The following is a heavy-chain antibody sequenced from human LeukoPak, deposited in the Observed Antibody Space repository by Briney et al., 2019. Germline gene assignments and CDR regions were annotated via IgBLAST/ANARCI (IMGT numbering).Heavy chain of an antibody. D-gene: IGHD3-22*01. CDR1: GFTFSSYG. CDR3: AKDLSFAYYVSSGPLFQH. V-gene: IGHV3-33*06. J-gene: IGHJ1*01. Sequence: GGSLRLSCAASGFTFSSYGMHWVRQAPGKGLEWVAVIWYDGSNKYYADSVKGRFTISRDNSKNTLYLQMNSLRAEDTAVYYCAKDLSFAYYVSSGPLFQHWGQGTLVTVSS. CDR2: IWYDGSNK.